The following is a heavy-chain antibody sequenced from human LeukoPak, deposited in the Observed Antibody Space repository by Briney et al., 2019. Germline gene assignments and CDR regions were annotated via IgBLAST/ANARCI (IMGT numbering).Heavy chain of an antibody. D-gene: IGHD3-10*01. Sequence: GGSLRLSCAASGFTFSNAWMSWVRQAPGKGLEWVSAISGSGGSTYYADSVKGRFTISRDNSKNTLYLQMNSLRAEDTAVYYCAKIGPLLWFGELFRGGRDWISDYWGQGTLVTVSS. CDR3: AKIGPLLWFGELFRGGRDWISDY. V-gene: IGHV3-23*01. J-gene: IGHJ4*02. CDR1: GFTFSNAW. CDR2: ISGSGGST.